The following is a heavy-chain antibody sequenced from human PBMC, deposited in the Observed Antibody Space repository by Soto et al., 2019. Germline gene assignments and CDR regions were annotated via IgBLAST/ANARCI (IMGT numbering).Heavy chain of an antibody. V-gene: IGHV4-30-4*01. CDR3: ASNIYGYTCCGC. Sequence: QVQLQESGPGLVKPSQTLSLTCTVSGGSISSGDYYWSWIRQPPGKGLEWIGYIYYSGSTYYNPSTRTQVTIPIDTSKTQFALKLSAVTAADTAVYYCASNIYGYTCCGCWGQGTLVTVSS. CDR1: GGSISSGDYY. J-gene: IGHJ4*02. CDR2: IYYSGST. D-gene: IGHD5-18*01.